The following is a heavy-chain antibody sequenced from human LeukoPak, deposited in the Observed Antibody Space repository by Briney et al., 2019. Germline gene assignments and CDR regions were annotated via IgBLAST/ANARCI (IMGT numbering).Heavy chain of an antibody. J-gene: IGHJ4*02. CDR2: ISSSSNTV. V-gene: IGHV3-48*04. CDR1: GFIFSSYA. CDR3: ARRAMGATSFDY. D-gene: IGHD1-26*01. Sequence: PGGSLRLSCAASGFIFSSYAMSWVRQAPGKGLEWVSYISSSSNTVYYADSVKGRLTVSRDNANNSLYLQMNNLRAEDTAVYYCARRAMGATSFDYWGQGTLVTASS.